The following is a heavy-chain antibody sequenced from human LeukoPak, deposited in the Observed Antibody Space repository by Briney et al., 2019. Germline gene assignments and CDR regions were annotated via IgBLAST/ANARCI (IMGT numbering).Heavy chain of an antibody. CDR2: IYDSGST. CDR1: GGSISSYY. V-gene: IGHV4-59*01. CDR3: ARSTWGSSSWYYYGMDV. D-gene: IGHD6-6*01. J-gene: IGHJ6*02. Sequence: PSETLSHTCTVSGGSISSYYWSWIRQPPGKGLEWIGYIYDSGSTDYNPSLKSRVTISVDTSKNQFSLRLSSVTAADTAVYYCARSTWGSSSWYYYGMDVWGQGTTVTVSS.